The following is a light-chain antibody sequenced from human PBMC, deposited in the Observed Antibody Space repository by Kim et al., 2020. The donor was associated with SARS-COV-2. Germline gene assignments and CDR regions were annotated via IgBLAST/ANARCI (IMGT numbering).Light chain of an antibody. CDR2: KTS. J-gene: IGKJ2*02. V-gene: IGKV1-5*03. CDR3: QQYSKYTGN. Sequence: CASVRDRVTITCRDSQSVNSWLAWHQQKPGKAPKLLIHKTSILKSGVPSRFSGSGSGTEYTHNNNSVKSDDSATKYCQQYSKYTGNFGKGTKLENK. CDR1: QSVNSW.